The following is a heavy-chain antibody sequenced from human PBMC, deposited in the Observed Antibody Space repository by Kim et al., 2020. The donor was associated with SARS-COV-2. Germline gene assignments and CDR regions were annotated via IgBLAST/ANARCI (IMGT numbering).Heavy chain of an antibody. CDR3: TRDLRAGDYPPDAFDI. CDR1: GFTFGDYA. Sequence: GGSLRLSCTASGFTFGDYAMSWVRQAPGKGLEWVGFIRSKAYGGTTEYAASVKGRFTISRDDSKSIAYLQMNSLKTEDTAVYYCTRDLRAGDYPPDAFDIWGQGTMVTVSS. V-gene: IGHV3-49*04. J-gene: IGHJ3*02. CDR2: IRSKAYGGTT. D-gene: IGHD4-17*01.